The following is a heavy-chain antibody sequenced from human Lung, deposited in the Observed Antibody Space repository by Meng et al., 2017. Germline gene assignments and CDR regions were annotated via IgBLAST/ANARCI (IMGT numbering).Heavy chain of an antibody. J-gene: IGHJ4*02. CDR1: GYPFTNYG. CDR2: ISVYNVNT. CDR3: ARSPYSSGWPNFDS. V-gene: IGHV1-18*01. Sequence: QVHLVQSGAEGREPGASVKVSCTASGYPFTNYGISWVRQAPGQGLEWMGWISVYNVNTNYAQKFQGRVTMTTDTSTSTTYMELRSLRSDDTGVYYCARSPYSSGWPNFDSWGQGTLVTVSS. D-gene: IGHD6-19*01.